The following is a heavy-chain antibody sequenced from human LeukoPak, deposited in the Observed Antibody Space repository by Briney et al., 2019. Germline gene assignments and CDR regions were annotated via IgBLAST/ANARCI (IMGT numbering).Heavy chain of an antibody. Sequence: GRSLRLSCTASGFTFGDYAMSWVRQAPGKGLEWVGFIRSKAYGGTTEYAASVKGRFTISRDDSKSIAYLQMNSLKTEDTAVYYCTSPLTYGDYVFDNDYWGQGTLVTVSS. V-gene: IGHV3-49*04. CDR1: GFTFGDYA. CDR3: TSPLTYGDYVFDNDY. D-gene: IGHD4-17*01. J-gene: IGHJ4*02. CDR2: IRSKAYGGTT.